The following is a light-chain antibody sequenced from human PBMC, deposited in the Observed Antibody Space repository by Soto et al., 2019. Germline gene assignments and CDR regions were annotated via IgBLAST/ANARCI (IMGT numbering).Light chain of an antibody. CDR2: RNH. CDR1: RSNIGTYA. V-gene: IGLV1-44*01. J-gene: IGLJ2*01. Sequence: QSVLTQSPSASVTPGQRVTISCSGSRSNIGTYAVNWYQQLPGPAPTLLIFRNHQRPSGVPDRFSGSKSRASASLAISGPQSEDDADYCCAAWDDSLRAVVFGGGTKLTVL. CDR3: AAWDDSLRAVV.